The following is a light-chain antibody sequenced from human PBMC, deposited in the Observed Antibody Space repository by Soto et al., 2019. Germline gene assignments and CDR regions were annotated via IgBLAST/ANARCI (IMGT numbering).Light chain of an antibody. J-gene: IGKJ1*01. CDR1: QSVSSN. CDR2: DAS. CDR3: QQYNNWPRT. Sequence: EIVMTQSPATLSGSPGERAALSCGASQSVSSNLAWYQQKAGQAPRLLIYDASHRATGIPARFSGSGSGTEFTLTISSLQSEDFAVYYCQQYNNWPRTFGQGTKVDIK. V-gene: IGKV3-15*01.